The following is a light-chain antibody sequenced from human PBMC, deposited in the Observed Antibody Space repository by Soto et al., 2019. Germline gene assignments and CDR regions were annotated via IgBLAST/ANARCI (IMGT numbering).Light chain of an antibody. CDR1: QDISNY. CDR2: DAS. V-gene: IGKV1-33*01. Sequence: DIQMTPSPSSLSASVRDRVTITCQASQDISNYLNWYQQKPGKAPKLLIYDASNLETGVPSRFSGSGSGTDFTFTISSLQPEDIATYYCQQYDNLPRTFGQGTKLEIK. J-gene: IGKJ2*01. CDR3: QQYDNLPRT.